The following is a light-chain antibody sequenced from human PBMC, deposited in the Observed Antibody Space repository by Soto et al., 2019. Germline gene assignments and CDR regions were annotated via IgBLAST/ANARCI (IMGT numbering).Light chain of an antibody. V-gene: IGLV1-51*01. Sequence: QSVLTQPPSVSAAPGQKVTISCSGSSSNIGGNSVSWYQQLPGAAPKLLIYDDNKRPSGIPDRFSGSKSGTSATLGITGFQTGDEADYYCGSWDSSLSAYVFGTGTRSPS. J-gene: IGLJ1*01. CDR1: SSNIGGNS. CDR2: DDN. CDR3: GSWDSSLSAYV.